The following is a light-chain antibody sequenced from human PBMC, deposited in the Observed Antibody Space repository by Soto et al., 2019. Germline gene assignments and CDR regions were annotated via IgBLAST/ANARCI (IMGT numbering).Light chain of an antibody. V-gene: IGLV2-14*01. CDR1: SSDVGAYNY. J-gene: IGLJ2*01. CDR2: EVS. CDR3: TSYTTSSTLI. Sequence: QSALTQPASVSGSPGQSITISYSGSSSDVGAYNYVSWYQQHPGKAPKLMIYEVSNRPLGVSDRFSGSKSGNTASLTISGLQAEDEAYYYCTSYTTSSTLIFGGGTKLTVL.